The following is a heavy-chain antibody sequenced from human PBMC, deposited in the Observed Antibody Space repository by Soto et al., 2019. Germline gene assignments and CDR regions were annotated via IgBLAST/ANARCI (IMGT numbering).Heavy chain of an antibody. CDR1: GDSISSSSYY. CDR3: ARHERWELLAWFDP. V-gene: IGHV4-39*01. Sequence: SETLSLTCAVPGDSISSSSYYWAWIRQPPGGGLEWIGSVYYSGTTYYSPSLKSRVTISVDTSKNQFSLKLSSVTAADTAVYYCARHERWELLAWFDPWGQGTLVTVS. D-gene: IGHD1-26*01. J-gene: IGHJ5*02. CDR2: VYYSGTT.